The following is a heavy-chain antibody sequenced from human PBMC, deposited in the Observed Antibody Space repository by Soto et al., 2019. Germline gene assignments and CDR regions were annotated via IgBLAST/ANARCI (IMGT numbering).Heavy chain of an antibody. V-gene: IGHV3-33*01. CDR3: ARADIVVVPAAPPDDY. CDR2: IWYDGSNK. J-gene: IGHJ4*02. Sequence: QVQLVESGGGVVQPGRSLRLSCAASGFTFSSYGMHWVRQAPGKGLEWVAVIWYDGSNKYYADSVKGRFTISRDNSKNTLYLQMNSLRAEDTAVYYCARADIVVVPAAPPDDYWGQGTLVTVSS. D-gene: IGHD2-2*01. CDR1: GFTFSSYG.